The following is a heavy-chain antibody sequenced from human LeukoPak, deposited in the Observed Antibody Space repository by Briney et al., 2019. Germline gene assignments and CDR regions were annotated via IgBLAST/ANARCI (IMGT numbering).Heavy chain of an antibody. CDR3: AKDSGQLYYYGSGSFDF. J-gene: IGHJ4*02. Sequence: PGGSLRLSCAASGFTFSSYAMSWVRQAPGKGLEWVSAISGSGGSTYYADSVKGRFTISRDNSKNTLYLQMNSLRAEDTAVYYCAKDSGQLYYYGSGSFDFWGQGTLVTVSS. V-gene: IGHV3-23*01. D-gene: IGHD3-10*01. CDR1: GFTFSSYA. CDR2: ISGSGGST.